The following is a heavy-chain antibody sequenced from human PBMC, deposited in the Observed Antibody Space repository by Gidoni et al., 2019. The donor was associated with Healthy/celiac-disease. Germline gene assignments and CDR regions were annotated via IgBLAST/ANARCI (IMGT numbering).Heavy chain of an antibody. V-gene: IGHV3-48*02. CDR1: GFPFSSYR. CDR3: AREQRSVYYDSSGYYYDY. J-gene: IGHJ4*02. CDR2: ISSSSSTI. D-gene: IGHD3-22*01. Sequence: EVQLVESGGGLVPPGGSLRLSCAASGFPFSSYRMNWVRQAPGKGLEWVSYISSSSSTIYYADSVKGRFTISRDNAKNSLYLQMNSLRDEDTAVYYCAREQRSVYYDSSGYYYDYWGQGTLVTVSS.